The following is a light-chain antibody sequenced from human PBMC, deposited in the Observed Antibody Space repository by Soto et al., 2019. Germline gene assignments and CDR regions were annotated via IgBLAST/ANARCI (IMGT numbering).Light chain of an antibody. V-gene: IGKV3-20*01. J-gene: IGKJ3*01. CDR2: GAS. CDR3: QQYGDSPLT. CDR1: QNVYINS. Sequence: EVVLTQSPGTLSLSPGERATLSCRASQNVYINSLAWYQQNPGQPPRLLIYGASTRAAAIPDRFSGSGSGADCALSIDGLEPEDFAIYYCQQYGDSPLTFGPGTTVD.